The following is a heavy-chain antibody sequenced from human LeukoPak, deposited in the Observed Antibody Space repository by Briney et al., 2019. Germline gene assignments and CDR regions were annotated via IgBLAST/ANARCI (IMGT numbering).Heavy chain of an antibody. CDR3: ARRGDY. CDR2: VYYTGST. CDR1: GGSINSNNYY. J-gene: IGHJ4*02. Sequence: PSETLSLTCTVSGGSINSNNYYWGWIRQPPGKGLEWIGSVYYTGSTNYNPSLKSRVTISVDTSKNQFSLKSNSVTAADTAVYYCARRGDYWGQGTLVTVSS. D-gene: IGHD1-26*01. V-gene: IGHV4-39*01.